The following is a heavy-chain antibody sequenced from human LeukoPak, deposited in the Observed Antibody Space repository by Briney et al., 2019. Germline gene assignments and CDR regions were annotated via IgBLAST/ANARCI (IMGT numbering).Heavy chain of an antibody. Sequence: ASVKVSCKASGYTFITYYMYWVRQAPGQGLEWMGIINPSGGSTSYAQKFQGRVTMTRDTSTSTVYMELSSLRSEDTAVYYCARDRAFMTTVTSFTSRYYMDVRGKGTTVTVSS. CDR1: GYTFITYY. D-gene: IGHD4-11*01. J-gene: IGHJ6*03. CDR2: INPSGGST. V-gene: IGHV1-46*01. CDR3: ARDRAFMTTVTSFTSRYYMDV.